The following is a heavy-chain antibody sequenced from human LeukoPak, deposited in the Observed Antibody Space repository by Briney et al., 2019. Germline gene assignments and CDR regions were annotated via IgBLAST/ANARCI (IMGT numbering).Heavy chain of an antibody. J-gene: IGHJ4*02. D-gene: IGHD3-10*01. CDR2: ISGGGGST. V-gene: IGHV3-23*01. CDR3: AKMRLLWFGELRQPNHFDY. Sequence: GGSLRLSCAASGFTFSSYAMSWVRQAPGKGLEWVSTISGGGGSTYYADSVKGRFTISRDNSKNTLYLQMNSLRAEDTDVYSWAKMRLLWFGELRQPNHFDYWGQGTLVTASS. CDR1: GFTFSSYA.